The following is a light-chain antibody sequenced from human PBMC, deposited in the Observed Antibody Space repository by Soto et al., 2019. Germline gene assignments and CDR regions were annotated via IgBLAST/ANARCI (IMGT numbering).Light chain of an antibody. J-gene: IGKJ1*01. CDR3: LQVSSFPRT. V-gene: IGKV1-12*01. CDR2: TAS. Sequence: DIQMTQSPSSLSAVVGDRVTITCRASRGIGDRLAWFQQKTGKAPQFLIQTASNLQSGVPSRFSGSGSGTEFILSINSLQPEDISNFCGLQVSSFPRTFGQGTKVEIK. CDR1: RGIGDR.